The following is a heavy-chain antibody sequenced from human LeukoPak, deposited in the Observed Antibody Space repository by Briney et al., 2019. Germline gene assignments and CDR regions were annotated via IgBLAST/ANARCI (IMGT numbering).Heavy chain of an antibody. CDR2: ISGSSDYM. CDR1: GFTFSTST. Sequence: PGGSLRLSCAASGFTFSTSTMNWVRQAPGKGLEWVSSISGSSDYMYYADSVKGRFTISRDNAKNSLYLQMNSLRAEDTAVYYCVRIPNNAGFLNWFDPWGQGTLVTVSS. D-gene: IGHD1-14*01. V-gene: IGHV3-21*01. J-gene: IGHJ5*02. CDR3: VRIPNNAGFLNWFDP.